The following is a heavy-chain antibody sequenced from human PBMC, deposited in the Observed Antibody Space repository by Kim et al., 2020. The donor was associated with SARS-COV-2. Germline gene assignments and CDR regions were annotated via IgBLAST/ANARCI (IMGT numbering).Heavy chain of an antibody. J-gene: IGHJ4*02. D-gene: IGHD6-19*01. CDR2: INPNSGGT. V-gene: IGHV1-2*06. CDR1: GYTFTGYY. Sequence: ASVKVSCKASGYTFTGYYMHWVRQAPGQGLEWMGRINPNSGGTNYAQKFQGRVTMTRDTSISTAYMELSRLRSDDTAVYYCARDLRWAREAGDYWGQGTLVTVSS. CDR3: ARDLRWAREAGDY.